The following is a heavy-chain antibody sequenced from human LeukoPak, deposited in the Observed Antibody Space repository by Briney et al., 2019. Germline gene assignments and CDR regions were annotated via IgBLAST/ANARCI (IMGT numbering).Heavy chain of an antibody. J-gene: IGHJ5*02. Sequence: GGSLRLSCAASGFTFGSYAMYWVRQAPGTGLEYVSAISDNGGSTYYSNSVKGRFTISRDNSKNTLYLQMGSLRPEDMAVYYCARAGSSGWYDPWGQGTLVTVSS. V-gene: IGHV3-64*01. CDR2: ISDNGGST. CDR1: GFTFGSYA. CDR3: ARAGSSGWYDP. D-gene: IGHD6-19*01.